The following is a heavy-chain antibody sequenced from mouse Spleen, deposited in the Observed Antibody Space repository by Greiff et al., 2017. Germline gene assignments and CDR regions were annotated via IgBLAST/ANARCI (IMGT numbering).Heavy chain of an antibody. J-gene: IGHJ4*01. Sequence: VQLQQSGPELVKPGASVKISCKASGYTFTDYYMNWVKQSHGKSLEWIGDINPNNGGTSYNQKFKGKATLTVDKSSSTAYMELRSLTSEDSAVYYCARGVYSDAMDYWGQGTSVTVSS. V-gene: IGHV1-26*01. CDR3: ARGVYSDAMDY. D-gene: IGHD1-1*01. CDR2: INPNNGGT. CDR1: GYTFTDYY.